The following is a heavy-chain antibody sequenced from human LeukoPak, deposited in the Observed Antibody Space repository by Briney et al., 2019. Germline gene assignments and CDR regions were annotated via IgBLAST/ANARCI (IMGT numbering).Heavy chain of an antibody. J-gene: IGHJ4*02. CDR1: RFTFGDYA. D-gene: IGHD2-2*01. CDR2: IRSKAYGGTP. CDR3: TRIGTSGGEFDY. Sequence: PVGSLRLSCTASRFTFGDYAMSRVRQAPGKGLEWVGFIRSKAYGGTPESAASVKGRFTISRDDSKRIAYLQLNSLKTENTAVYYCTRIGTSGGEFDYWGQG. V-gene: IGHV3-49*04.